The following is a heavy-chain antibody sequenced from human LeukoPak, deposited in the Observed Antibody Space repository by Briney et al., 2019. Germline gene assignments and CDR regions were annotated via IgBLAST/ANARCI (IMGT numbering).Heavy chain of an antibody. Sequence: PSETLSLTCTVSGGSISSYYWSWVRQPPGEGLEWTGYIYYSGTTDYNPSLKSRVTISVDTSKNQFSLKMRSVTAADTAVYYCARLTVAGTGDSWGQGTLVTVSS. CDR2: IYYSGTT. D-gene: IGHD6-19*01. J-gene: IGHJ4*02. CDR1: GGSISSYY. CDR3: ARLTVAGTGDS. V-gene: IGHV4-59*01.